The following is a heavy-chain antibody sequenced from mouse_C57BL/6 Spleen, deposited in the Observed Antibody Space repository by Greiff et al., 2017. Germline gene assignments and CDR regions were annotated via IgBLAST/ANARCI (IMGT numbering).Heavy chain of an antibody. CDR2: ISDGGSYT. CDR1: GFTFSSYA. Sequence: EVQLVESGGGLVKPGGSLKLSCAASGFTFSSYAMSWVRQTPEKRLEWVATISDGGSYTYYPDNVKGRFTISRDNAKNNLYLQMSHLKSEDTAMYYCARDRGYYGSVWGTGTTVTVSS. J-gene: IGHJ1*03. D-gene: IGHD1-1*01. CDR3: ARDRGYYGSV. V-gene: IGHV5-4*01.